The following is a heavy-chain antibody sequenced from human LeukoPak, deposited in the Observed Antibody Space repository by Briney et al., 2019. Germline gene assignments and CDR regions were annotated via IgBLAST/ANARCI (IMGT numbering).Heavy chain of an antibody. CDR2: IYSGGST. CDR1: GFTVSSNY. J-gene: IGHJ4*02. D-gene: IGHD4-23*01. V-gene: IGHV3-53*01. CDR3: ARGIYGGNPPPFDY. Sequence: GGSLRLSCAVSGFTVSSNYMSWVRQAPGKGLEWVSVIYSGGSTYYADSVKGRFTISRDNSKNTLYLQMNSLRAEDTAVYYCARGIYGGNPPPFDYWGQGTLVTVSS.